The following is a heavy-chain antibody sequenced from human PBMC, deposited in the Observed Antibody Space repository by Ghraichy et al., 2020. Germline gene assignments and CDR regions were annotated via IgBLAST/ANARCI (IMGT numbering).Heavy chain of an antibody. CDR2: IISIFGTA. Sequence: SVKVSCKASRGTFTSYAIRWVRQAPGQGLEWMGRIISIFGTANYAQKFRGRVTITADKSTSTAYMELSSLTSEDTAVYFCARDQGWLWFADLGQGTLVTVSS. J-gene: IGHJ4*02. D-gene: IGHD5-18*01. CDR1: RGTFTSYA. V-gene: IGHV1-69*06. CDR3: ARDQGWLWFAD.